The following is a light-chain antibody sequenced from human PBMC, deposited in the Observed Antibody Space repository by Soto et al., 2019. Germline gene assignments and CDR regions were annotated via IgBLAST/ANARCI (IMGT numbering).Light chain of an antibody. CDR3: QQLHSYPHT. V-gene: IGKV1-9*01. CDR2: AAS. J-gene: IGKJ1*01. Sequence: DIQLTQSPSFLSASVGDRVTITCRASQGISSYLAWYQQKPGKAPKLLIYAASTLQSGVPSRFSGSGSGTEFTLTISSLQPEDFATYYCQQLHSYPHTFGQGTKVEIK. CDR1: QGISSY.